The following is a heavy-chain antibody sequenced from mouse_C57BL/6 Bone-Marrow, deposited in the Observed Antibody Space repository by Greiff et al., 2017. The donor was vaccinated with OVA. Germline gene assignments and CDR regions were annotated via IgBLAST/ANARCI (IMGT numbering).Heavy chain of an antibody. J-gene: IGHJ1*03. CDR2: IYIGNGYT. CDR1: GYTFTSYG. Sequence: EVKLQESGAELVRPGSSVKMSCKTSGYTFTSYGINWVKQRPGQGLEWIGYIYIGNGYTEYNEKFKGKATLTSDTSSSTAYMQLSSLTSEDSAIYFCARNHYGSSYWYFDVWGTGTTVTVSS. V-gene: IGHV1-58*01. CDR3: ARNHYGSSYWYFDV. D-gene: IGHD1-1*01.